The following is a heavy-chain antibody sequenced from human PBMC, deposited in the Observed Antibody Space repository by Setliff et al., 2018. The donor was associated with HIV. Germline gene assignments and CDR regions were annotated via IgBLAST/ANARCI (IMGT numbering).Heavy chain of an antibody. V-gene: IGHV4-39*01. J-gene: IGHJ4*02. CDR2: IYYSGST. CDR3: ARVVDADYLDY. D-gene: IGHD2-15*01. CDR1: GGSIRSSSSY. Sequence: SETLSLTCTVSGGSIRSSSSYWGWIRQPPGKGLEWIGIIYYSGSTYYKPSLKSRVTISVDTSKNQFSLKLNSVTAADTAMYYCARVVDADYLDYWGQGTPVTSPQ.